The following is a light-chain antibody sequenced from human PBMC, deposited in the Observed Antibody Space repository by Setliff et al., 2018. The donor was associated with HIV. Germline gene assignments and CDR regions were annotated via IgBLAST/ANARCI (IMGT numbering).Light chain of an antibody. CDR1: SSDVGSYNL. Sequence: QSALTQPASVSGSPGQSITIYCTGTSSDVGSYNLVSWYQQHPGKAPKLMIYEVSKRPSGVSNRFSGSKSGNTASLTISGLQAEDEADYYCCSYAGSRIFYVFGTGTKVTVL. J-gene: IGLJ1*01. CDR3: CSYAGSRIFYV. V-gene: IGLV2-23*02. CDR2: EVS.